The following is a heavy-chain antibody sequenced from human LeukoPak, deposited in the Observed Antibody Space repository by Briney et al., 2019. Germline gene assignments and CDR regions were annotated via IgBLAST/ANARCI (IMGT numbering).Heavy chain of an antibody. CDR2: INPSGGST. D-gene: IGHD1-26*01. V-gene: IGHV1-46*01. CDR1: GYTFTSYY. Sequence: ASVKVSCKASGYTFTSYYMHWVRQAPGQGLEWMGIINPSGGSTSYAQKFQGRVTMTRDTSISTAYMDVSKLTSDDTAVYYCARVRSGSFYFAFDIWGQGTMVTVSS. CDR3: ARVRSGSFYFAFDI. J-gene: IGHJ3*02.